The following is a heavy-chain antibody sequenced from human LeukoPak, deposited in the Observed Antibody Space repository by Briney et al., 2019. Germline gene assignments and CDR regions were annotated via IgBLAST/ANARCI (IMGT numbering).Heavy chain of an antibody. Sequence: SSETLSLTCTVSGGPISSSSNYWGWIRQPPGKGLEWIGSNYYSASTYYNPSLKSRVTISLDTSKNQFSLKLSSVTAADTAVYYCAKGTVLKYYPLTYDAFDIWGQGTMVTVFS. V-gene: IGHV4-39*07. CDR2: NYYSAST. CDR1: GGPISSSSNY. J-gene: IGHJ3*02. CDR3: AKGTVLKYYPLTYDAFDI. D-gene: IGHD1-26*01.